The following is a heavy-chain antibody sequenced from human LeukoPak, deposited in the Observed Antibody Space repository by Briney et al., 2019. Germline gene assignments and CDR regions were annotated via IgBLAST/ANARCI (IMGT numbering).Heavy chain of an antibody. CDR2: INAGNGNT. V-gene: IGHV1-3*01. Sequence: ASVKVSCKASGYTFTSYAMHWVRQAPGQRLEWMGWINAGNGNTKYSQKFQGRVTITRDTSASTAYMELSSLRSEGTAVYYCARDLLYCSSTSCQIRSYYYGMDVWGQGTTVTVSS. D-gene: IGHD2-2*01. CDR3: ARDLLYCSSTSCQIRSYYYGMDV. CDR1: GYTFTSYA. J-gene: IGHJ6*02.